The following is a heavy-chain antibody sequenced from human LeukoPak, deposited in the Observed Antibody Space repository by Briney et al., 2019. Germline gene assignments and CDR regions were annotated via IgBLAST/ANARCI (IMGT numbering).Heavy chain of an antibody. D-gene: IGHD4-17*01. Sequence: PGRSLRLSCAASGFTFSSYAMHWVRQAPGKGLEWVAVISYDGSNKYYADSVKGRFTIPRDNSKNTLYLQMNSLRAEHTAVYYCARDTVTTYNNWFDPWGQGTLVTVSS. J-gene: IGHJ5*02. CDR2: ISYDGSNK. CDR3: ARDTVTTYNNWFDP. V-gene: IGHV3-30-3*01. CDR1: GFTFSSYA.